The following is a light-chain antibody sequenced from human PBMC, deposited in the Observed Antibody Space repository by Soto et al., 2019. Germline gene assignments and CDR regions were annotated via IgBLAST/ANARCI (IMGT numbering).Light chain of an antibody. V-gene: IGLV2-23*02. J-gene: IGLJ1*01. Sequence: QSVLTQLASVYGAPGQSGTISCTGTSSDVGTYNLVSWYQQHPGKAPKLMISEVSKRPSGVSNRFSGSKSGNTASLTISGLQAEDEADYYCCSYVGSRTYVFGTGTKVTVL. CDR2: EVS. CDR3: CSYVGSRTYV. CDR1: SSDVGTYNL.